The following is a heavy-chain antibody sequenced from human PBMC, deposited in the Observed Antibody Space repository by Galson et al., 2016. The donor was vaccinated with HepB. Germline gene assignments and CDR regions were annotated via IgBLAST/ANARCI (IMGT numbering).Heavy chain of an antibody. D-gene: IGHD2-2*03. J-gene: IGHJ2*01. Sequence: SVKVSCKASGYTFTSYAMHWVRQAPGQRPEWMGWISPGNGNTKYSQKFQGRVTISRDTSASTAYMEMSSLRSDDTAVYYCARLGGTLSGYDNFGNLRGYFDLWGRGFLVTVSS. V-gene: IGHV1-3*01. CDR1: GYTFTSYA. CDR2: ISPGNGNT. CDR3: ARLGGTLSGYDNFGNLRGYFDL.